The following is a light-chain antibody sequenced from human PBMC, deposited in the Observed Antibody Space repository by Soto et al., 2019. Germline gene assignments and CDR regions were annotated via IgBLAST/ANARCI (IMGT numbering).Light chain of an antibody. Sequence: EIVMTQSPATLSVSPGERAALSCRASQSVSSNLAWYQQKPGQAPRLLIYGASTRATGIPARFSGSGSGTEFTLTISSLQSEDFAVYYCQQYNNWPPVTFGQGTKVDIX. CDR3: QQYNNWPPVT. CDR1: QSVSSN. J-gene: IGKJ1*01. CDR2: GAS. V-gene: IGKV3-15*01.